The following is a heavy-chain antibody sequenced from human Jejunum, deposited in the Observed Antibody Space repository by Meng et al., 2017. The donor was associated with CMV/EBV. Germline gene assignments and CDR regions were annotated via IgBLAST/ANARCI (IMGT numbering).Heavy chain of an antibody. J-gene: IGHJ4*02. D-gene: IGHD3-3*01. Sequence: FPFDAYAMHWVRQAPGKGLEWVSGISWNSGTIDYADSVKGRFTISRDNAKNSLYLQMNSLRVEDTAFYYCAKPLSPYDFWSGTDYWGQGTRVTVSS. CDR3: AKPLSPYDFWSGTDY. V-gene: IGHV3-9*01. CDR2: ISWNSGTI. CDR1: FPFDAYA.